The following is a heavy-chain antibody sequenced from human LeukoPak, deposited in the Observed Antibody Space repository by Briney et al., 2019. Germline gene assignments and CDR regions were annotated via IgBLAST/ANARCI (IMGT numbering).Heavy chain of an antibody. CDR3: ARHTNNYILRPLDD. J-gene: IGHJ4*02. CDR1: GYSISSGYY. CDR2: IYHRRST. Sequence: SSETLSLTCAVSGYSISSGYYCGWIRQPPGKGLQLVGSIYHRRSTYYDPSLKSRLTLSRDTSKNKFSLEVTSVTAADTAVYYCARHTNNYILRPLDDWGQGTLVTVSS. D-gene: IGHD2/OR15-2a*01. V-gene: IGHV4-38-2*01.